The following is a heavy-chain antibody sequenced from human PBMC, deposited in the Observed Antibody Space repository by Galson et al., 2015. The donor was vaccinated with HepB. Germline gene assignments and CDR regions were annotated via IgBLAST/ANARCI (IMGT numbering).Heavy chain of an antibody. CDR3: ARVKGRSAAGNGGLDY. CDR2: ISAYNGNT. J-gene: IGHJ4*02. V-gene: IGHV1-18*04. D-gene: IGHD6-13*01. CDR1: GYTFTSYG. Sequence: SVTVSCKASGYTFTSYGISWVRQAPGQGLEWMGWISAYNGNTDYAQKLQGRVTMTTDTSTSTAYMELRSLRSEDTAVYYCARVKGRSAAGNGGLDYWGQGTLVTVSS.